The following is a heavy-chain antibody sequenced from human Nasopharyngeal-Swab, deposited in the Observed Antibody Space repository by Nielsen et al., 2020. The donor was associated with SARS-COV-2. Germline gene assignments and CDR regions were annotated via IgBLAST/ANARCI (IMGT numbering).Heavy chain of an antibody. CDR1: GFTFSSYA. V-gene: IGHV3-23*01. D-gene: IGHD3-10*01. Sequence: GGSLRLSCAASGFTFSSYAMSWVRQAPGKGLEWVSAISGSGGSTYYADSVKGRFTISRDNSKNTLYLQMNSLGAEDTAVYYCAKDREATYYYGSGSFDYWGQGTLVTVSS. J-gene: IGHJ4*02. CDR3: AKDREATYYYGSGSFDY. CDR2: ISGSGGST.